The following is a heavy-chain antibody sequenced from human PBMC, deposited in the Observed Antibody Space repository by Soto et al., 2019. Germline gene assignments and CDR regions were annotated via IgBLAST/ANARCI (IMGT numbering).Heavy chain of an antibody. CDR2: IHYSGNT. V-gene: IGHV4-30-4*01. D-gene: IGHD6-13*01. J-gene: IGHJ4*02. CDR1: GDSISSDDYY. Sequence: QVQLRESGPGLVKPSQTLSLNCTVSGDSISSDDYYWSWNRQPPGKGLEWIGCIHYSGNTYCNPSLKRGFSISVHTSSTQFSLQLSSVTVADTAVDYCARDFKRYSSPQGTLEYWGLGTLVTVSS. CDR3: ARDFKRYSSPQGTLEY.